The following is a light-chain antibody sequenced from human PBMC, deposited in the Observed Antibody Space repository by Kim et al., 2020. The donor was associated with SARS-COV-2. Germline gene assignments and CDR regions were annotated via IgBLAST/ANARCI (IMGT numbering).Light chain of an antibody. CDR3: QQNDAFPIT. Sequence: ASVGDRVTITCQATQVIRKFLNWYQQRPGKAPQLLIYDVSNLQTGVPSRFSGSGYGTEFTLTISSLQPEDFATYYCQQNDAFPITFGQGTRLGIK. J-gene: IGKJ5*01. CDR2: DVS. V-gene: IGKV1-33*01. CDR1: QVIRKF.